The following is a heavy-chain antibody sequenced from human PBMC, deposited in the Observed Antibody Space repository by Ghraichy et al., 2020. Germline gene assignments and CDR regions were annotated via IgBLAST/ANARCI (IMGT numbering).Heavy chain of an antibody. CDR3: ARGYCSGGSCHRDYYYYGMDV. Sequence: SETLSLTCAVYGGSFSGYYWSWIRQPPGKGLEWIGEINHSGSTNYNPSLKSRVTISVDTSKNQFSLKLSSVTAADTAVYYCARGYCSGGSCHRDYYYYGMDVWGQGTTVTVSS. D-gene: IGHD2-15*01. CDR2: INHSGST. J-gene: IGHJ6*02. V-gene: IGHV4-34*01. CDR1: GGSFSGYY.